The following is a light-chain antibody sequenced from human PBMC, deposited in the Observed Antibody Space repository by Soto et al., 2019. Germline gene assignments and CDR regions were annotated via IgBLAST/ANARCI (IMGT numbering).Light chain of an antibody. CDR1: QSVSSN. CDR3: HQYDNWPPWT. J-gene: IGKJ1*01. Sequence: MMMTQSPATLSVSPGERATLSCRASQSVSSNLAWYQQKPGQAPRLLIYGASTRATGIPARFSGSGSGTEFTLTISSLQSEDFAVYYCHQYDNWPPWTFGQGTKVDIK. CDR2: GAS. V-gene: IGKV3D-15*01.